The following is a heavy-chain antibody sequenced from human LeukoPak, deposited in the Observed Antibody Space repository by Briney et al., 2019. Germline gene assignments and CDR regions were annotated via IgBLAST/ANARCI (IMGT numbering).Heavy chain of an antibody. CDR2: ISSSGSTI. J-gene: IGHJ4*02. CDR1: GFTFSDYY. D-gene: IGHD3-22*01. V-gene: IGHV3-11*04. Sequence: GGSLRLSCAASGFTFSDYYMSWIRQAPGKGLEWVSYISSSGSTIYYADSVKGRFTISRDNAKNSLYLQMNSLRAEDTAMYYCARERGGEAYYDSSGYYYGFEFDYWGQGTLVTVSS. CDR3: ARERGGEAYYDSSGYYYGFEFDY.